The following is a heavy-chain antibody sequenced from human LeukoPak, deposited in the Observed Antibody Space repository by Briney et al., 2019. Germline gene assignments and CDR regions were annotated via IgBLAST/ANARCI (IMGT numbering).Heavy chain of an antibody. Sequence: GGSLRLSCAASGFIFSNYAMHWVRQAPGKGLEYVSSISSNGGSTFYANSVKGRFIISRDNSKNTLYLQMNSLRAEDTAVYYCASGISYVFDYWGQGTLVTVSS. CDR1: GFIFSNYA. D-gene: IGHD1-26*01. CDR2: ISSNGGST. V-gene: IGHV3-64*01. CDR3: ASGISYVFDY. J-gene: IGHJ4*02.